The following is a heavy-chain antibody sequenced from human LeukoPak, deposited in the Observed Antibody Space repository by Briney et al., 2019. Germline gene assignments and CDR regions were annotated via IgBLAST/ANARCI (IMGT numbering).Heavy chain of an antibody. Sequence: SETLSLTCTVSGGSISSYYWSWIRQPPGKGLEWIGYIYYSGCTNYNPSLKSRVTISVDTSKNQFSLKLSSVTAADTAVYYCARGGGRTATGNNYGMDVWGKGTTVTVSS. D-gene: IGHD1-1*01. J-gene: IGHJ6*04. CDR3: ARGGGRTATGNNYGMDV. V-gene: IGHV4-59*01. CDR1: GGSISSYY. CDR2: IYYSGCT.